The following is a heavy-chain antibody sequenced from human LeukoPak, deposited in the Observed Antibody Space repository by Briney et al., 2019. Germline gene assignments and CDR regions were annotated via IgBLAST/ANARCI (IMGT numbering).Heavy chain of an antibody. J-gene: IGHJ4*02. CDR1: GYTFTSYG. V-gene: IGHV1-18*01. CDR2: ISAYNGNT. D-gene: IGHD4-17*01. CDR3: ARDGYATTVIEDDY. Sequence: APVKVSCKASGYTFTSYGISWVRQAPGQGLEWMGWISAYNGNTNYAQKLQGRVAMTTDTSTSTAYMELRSLRSDDTAVYYCARDGYATTVIEDDYWGQGTLVTVPS.